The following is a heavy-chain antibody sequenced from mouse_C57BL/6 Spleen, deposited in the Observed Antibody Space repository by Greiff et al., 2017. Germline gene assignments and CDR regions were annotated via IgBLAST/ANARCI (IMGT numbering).Heavy chain of an antibody. CDR1: GYAFSSYW. Sequence: VKLMESGAELVKPGASVKISCKASGYAFSSYWMNWVKQRPGKGLEWIGQIYPGDGDTNYNGKFKGKATLTADKSSSTAYMQLSSLTSEDSAVYFCARWDGNYPYWYFDVWGTGTTVTVSS. V-gene: IGHV1-80*01. J-gene: IGHJ1*03. CDR3: ARWDGNYPYWYFDV. CDR2: IYPGDGDT. D-gene: IGHD2-1*01.